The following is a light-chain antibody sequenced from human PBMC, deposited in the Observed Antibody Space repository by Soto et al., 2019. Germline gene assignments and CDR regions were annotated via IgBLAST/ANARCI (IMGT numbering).Light chain of an antibody. CDR3: QQHGTSPIT. CDR2: GAS. V-gene: IGKV3-20*01. J-gene: IGKJ5*01. CDR1: QSASSSY. Sequence: EIVLTQSPGTLSLSPGERATLSFRASQSASSSYLAWYQQKPGQAPRLLIYGASNRATGIPDRFSGSGSGTDFTLTISRLEPDDFAVYYCQQHGTSPITFGQGTRLEI.